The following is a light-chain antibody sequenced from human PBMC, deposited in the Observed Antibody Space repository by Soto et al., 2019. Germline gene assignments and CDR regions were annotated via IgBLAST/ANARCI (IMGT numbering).Light chain of an antibody. CDR2: EVS. CDR1: SSDVAFYNH. V-gene: IGLV2-14*01. CDR3: SSYTSSSTYV. J-gene: IGLJ1*01. Sequence: QSVLTQPASVSGSPGQSITISCTGTSSDVAFYNHVSWYQQHPGKAPKLLIYEVSNRPSGVSNRFSGSKSGNTASLTISGLQAEDEADYYCSSYTSSSTYVFGTGTKVTVL.